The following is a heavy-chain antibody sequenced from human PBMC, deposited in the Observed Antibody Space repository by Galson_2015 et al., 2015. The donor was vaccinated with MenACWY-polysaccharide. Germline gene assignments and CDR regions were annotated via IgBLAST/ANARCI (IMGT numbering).Heavy chain of an antibody. D-gene: IGHD3-10*01. CDR3: ARDSHYYGSGSYGWFDP. Sequence: SETLSLTCTVSGGSISRTSRYWAWIRQPPGKGLEWIGSIYDSGTTYYNPSLKSRVTISVDTSKNQFSLNVTSVTAADTAVYFCARDSHYYGSGSYGWFDPWGQGILVPVSS. CDR1: GGSISRTSRY. J-gene: IGHJ5*02. V-gene: IGHV4-39*07. CDR2: IYDSGTT.